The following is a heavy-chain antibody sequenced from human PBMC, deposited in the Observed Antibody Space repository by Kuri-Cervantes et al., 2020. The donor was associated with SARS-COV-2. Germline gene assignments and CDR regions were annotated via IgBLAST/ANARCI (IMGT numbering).Heavy chain of an antibody. D-gene: IGHD2-21*01. J-gene: IGHJ3*02. V-gene: IGHV3-15*01. CDR1: RFTFYNAW. CDR3: TSGRIADRLGAFNI. CDR2: IKSKPDGGAT. Sequence: ETLSLTCAVWRFTFYNAWMSWVRQAPGKGLEWVGRIKSKPDGGATEYAAPVKGRFTFSRDDSKNTLYLQMNSLKTEDTAVYYCTSGRIADRLGAFNIWGEGTMVTVSS.